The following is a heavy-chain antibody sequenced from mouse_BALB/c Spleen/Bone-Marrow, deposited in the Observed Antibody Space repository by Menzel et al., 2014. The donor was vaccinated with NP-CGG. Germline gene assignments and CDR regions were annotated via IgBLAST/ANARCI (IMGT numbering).Heavy chain of an antibody. Sequence: EVQLQQSGAELVKPGASVKLSCTASGFNIKDTYMHWVKQRPEQGLEWIGRIDPANGNTKYDPKFQGKAAITGDTSSNTAYLQLSSLTSEDTAVYYCSRDYGGTAWFAYWGQGTLVTVSA. CDR2: IDPANGNT. V-gene: IGHV14-3*02. D-gene: IGHD1-1*01. J-gene: IGHJ3*01. CDR3: SRDYGGTAWFAY. CDR1: GFNIKDTY.